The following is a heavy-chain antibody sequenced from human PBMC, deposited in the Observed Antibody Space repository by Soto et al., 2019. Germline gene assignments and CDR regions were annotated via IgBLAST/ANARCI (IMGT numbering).Heavy chain of an antibody. J-gene: IGHJ4*02. CDR2: IKEDGSEN. V-gene: IGHV3-7*01. D-gene: IGHD6-19*01. CDR1: GFTFSTYW. Sequence: PGGSLRLSCAASGFTFSTYWMSWVRQAPGKGLEWVANIKEDGSENYYVDSVKGRFTISRDNAKNTLYLQMNSLRAEDTAVYYCAKDPPPPYSSGFDYWGQGTLVTVSS. CDR3: AKDPPPPYSSGFDY.